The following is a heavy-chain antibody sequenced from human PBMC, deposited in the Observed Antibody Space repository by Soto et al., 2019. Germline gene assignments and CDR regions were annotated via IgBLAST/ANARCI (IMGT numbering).Heavy chain of an antibody. Sequence: QVQLVQSGAEVQGPGASVRVSCKASGYTFTSYGFSWVRQAPGQGLECMGWISAYNGDTNYAQKFQGRVTMTTDTSTSTAYMELRSLTSDDTAVYYCARDNKAPTYYYNVMDVWGQGTTVTVSS. CDR1: GYTFTSYG. CDR2: ISAYNGDT. J-gene: IGHJ6*02. V-gene: IGHV1-18*01. CDR3: ARDNKAPTYYYNVMDV.